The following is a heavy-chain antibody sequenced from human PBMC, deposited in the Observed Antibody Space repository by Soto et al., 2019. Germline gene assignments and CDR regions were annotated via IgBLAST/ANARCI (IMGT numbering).Heavy chain of an antibody. CDR1: GGAISSYY. CDR2: IYYSGST. D-gene: IGHD5-12*01. V-gene: IGHV4-59*08. J-gene: IGHJ4*02. Sequence: PSETVSLTCTVSGGAISSYYWSWIRQPPGKGLEWIGYIYYSGSTNYNPSLKSRVTISVDTSKNQFSLKLSSVTAADTAVYYCARHMGDSGYESFDYWGQGTLVTVSS. CDR3: ARHMGDSGYESFDY.